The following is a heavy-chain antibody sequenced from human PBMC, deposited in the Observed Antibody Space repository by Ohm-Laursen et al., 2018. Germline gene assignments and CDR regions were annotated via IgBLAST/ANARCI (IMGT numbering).Heavy chain of an antibody. J-gene: IGHJ4*02. CDR2: LHYSGST. CDR3: AGRGY. D-gene: IGHD1-26*01. Sequence: PSETLSLTCAVYGGSFSAYYWTWIRQPPGKGLEWIGYLHYSGSTNYNPSLKSRVTMSVDTSKNQFSLNLSSVTAADTAVYYCAGRGYWGQGTLVTVSS. CDR1: GGSFSAYY. V-gene: IGHV4-34*11.